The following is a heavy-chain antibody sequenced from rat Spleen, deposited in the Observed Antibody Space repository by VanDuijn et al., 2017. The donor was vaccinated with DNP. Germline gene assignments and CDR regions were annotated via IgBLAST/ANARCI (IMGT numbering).Heavy chain of an antibody. V-gene: IGHV5-7*01. CDR1: GFTFSDYA. Sequence: EVQLLESGGGLVQPGRSLKLSCAASGFTFSDYAMAWVRQAPKKGLEWVATISYDGSRTYYRDSVKGRFTISRDNAKSTLYLQMDSLRSEDTATYYCARHPAIFNYGSRPYRYAMDAWGQGTSVTVSS. J-gene: IGHJ4*01. CDR3: ARHPAIFNYGSRPYRYAMDA. CDR2: ISYDGSRT. D-gene: IGHD1-3*01.